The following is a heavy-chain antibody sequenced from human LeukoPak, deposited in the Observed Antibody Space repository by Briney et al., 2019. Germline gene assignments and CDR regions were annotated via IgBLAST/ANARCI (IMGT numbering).Heavy chain of an antibody. D-gene: IGHD2-15*01. J-gene: IGHJ4*02. Sequence: GASMKVSCKASGGTFSSYAISWVRQAPGQGLEWMGRIIPILGIANYAQKFQGRVTITADKSTSTAYMELSSLRSEDTAVYYCARAPFYCSGGSCSQGLDYWGQGTLVTVSS. CDR2: IIPILGIA. CDR3: ARAPFYCSGGSCSQGLDY. CDR1: GGTFSSYA. V-gene: IGHV1-69*04.